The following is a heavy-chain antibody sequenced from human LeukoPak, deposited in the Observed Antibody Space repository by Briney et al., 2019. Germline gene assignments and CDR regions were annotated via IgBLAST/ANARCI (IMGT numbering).Heavy chain of an antibody. CDR3: AKDGMGGDYFDY. J-gene: IGHJ4*02. CDR2: ISGSGGST. V-gene: IGHV3-23*01. D-gene: IGHD3-16*01. Sequence: GGSLRLSCAASGFTFSSYAMSWARQAPGKGLEWVSGISGSGGSTHYADSVKGRFTISRDNSKNTLYLQMNSLRAEDTAVYYCAKDGMGGDYFDYWGQGTLVTVSS. CDR1: GFTFSSYA.